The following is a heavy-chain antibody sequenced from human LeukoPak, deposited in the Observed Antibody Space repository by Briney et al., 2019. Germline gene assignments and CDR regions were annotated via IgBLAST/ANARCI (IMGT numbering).Heavy chain of an antibody. V-gene: IGHV1-69*13. CDR2: IIPIFGTA. CDR1: GYSFTSYN. Sequence: GASVKVSCRTSGYSFTSYNINWVRQAPGQGLEWMGGIIPIFGTANYAQKFQGRVTITADESTSTAYMELSSLRSEDTAVYYCARARSGYSSGWHYYYYGMDVWGQGTTVTVSS. D-gene: IGHD6-19*01. CDR3: ARARSGYSSGWHYYYYGMDV. J-gene: IGHJ6*02.